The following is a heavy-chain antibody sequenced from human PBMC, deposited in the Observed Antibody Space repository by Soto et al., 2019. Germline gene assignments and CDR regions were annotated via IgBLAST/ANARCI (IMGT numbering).Heavy chain of an antibody. V-gene: IGHV1-46*01. Sequence: RASVKVSCKASGYTFTSYYMHWVRQAPGQGLEWMGIINPSGGSTSYAQKFQGRVTMTRDTSTSTVYMELSSLRSEDTAVYYCARDLHEAAVTNYILDYWGQGPLVTVSS. CDR1: GYTFTSYY. CDR3: ARDLHEAAVTNYILDY. D-gene: IGHD4-17*01. J-gene: IGHJ4*02. CDR2: INPSGGST.